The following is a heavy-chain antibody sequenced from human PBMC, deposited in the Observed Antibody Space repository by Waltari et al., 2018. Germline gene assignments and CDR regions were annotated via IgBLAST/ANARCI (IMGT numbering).Heavy chain of an antibody. CDR1: GFTFINVW. CDR3: TTEAYCSSTSCPGAFDY. V-gene: IGHV3-15*01. J-gene: IGHJ4*02. D-gene: IGHD2-2*01. Sequence: EMQLVESGGGSVQPGGSLRLSCAASGFTFINVWMSWVRQAPGKGLEWVGRIKRKIDGGTTDYAAPVKGRFAISREDSKNTLYLQMNSLKTEDTAVYYCTTEAYCSSTSCPGAFDYGGQGTLVTVSS. CDR2: IKRKIDGGTT.